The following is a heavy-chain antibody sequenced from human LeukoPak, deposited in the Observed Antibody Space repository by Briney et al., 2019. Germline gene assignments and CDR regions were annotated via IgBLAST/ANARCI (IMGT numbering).Heavy chain of an antibody. CDR3: ARSLIPLGMDV. J-gene: IGHJ6*02. V-gene: IGHV3-48*03. CDR1: GFTFSSYE. D-gene: IGHD2-21*01. Sequence: GGSLRLSCAASGFTFSSYEVIWVRQAPGKGLEWVSYMSSSGTTIHYVDSVKGRFRNSRDNAKNTVYLEMNSLRSDDTAVYYCARSLIPLGMDVWGQGTTVTVSS. CDR2: MSSSGTTI.